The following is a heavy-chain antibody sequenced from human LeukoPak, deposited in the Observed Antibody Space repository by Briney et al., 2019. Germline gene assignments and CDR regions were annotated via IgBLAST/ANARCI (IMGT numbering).Heavy chain of an antibody. CDR2: ISPSRGSI. CDR3: ARDRDWAFDY. CDR1: GFTFSDYT. J-gene: IGHJ4*02. D-gene: IGHD2-21*01. Sequence: GGSLRLSCAASGFTFSDYTLNWVRQAPGKGLEWLSYISPSRGSIAYADSVKGRFTISSDSAKNSVYLQINNLRAEDTAVYYCARDRDWAFDYWGQGILVTVFS. V-gene: IGHV3-48*01.